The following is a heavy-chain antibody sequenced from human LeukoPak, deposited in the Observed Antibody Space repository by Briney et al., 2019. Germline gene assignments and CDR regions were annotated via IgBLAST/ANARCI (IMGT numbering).Heavy chain of an antibody. J-gene: IGHJ4*02. V-gene: IGHV4-34*01. Sequence: SETLSLTCAVYGGSFSGYYWSWIRQRPGKGLECIGEINHSGSTNYNPSLKSRVTISVDTSKNQFSLKLSSVTAADTAVYYCARGPVWSGYYTGRTPVDYWGQGTLVTVSS. CDR2: INHSGST. CDR1: GGSFSGYY. CDR3: ARGPVWSGYYTGRTPVDY. D-gene: IGHD3-3*01.